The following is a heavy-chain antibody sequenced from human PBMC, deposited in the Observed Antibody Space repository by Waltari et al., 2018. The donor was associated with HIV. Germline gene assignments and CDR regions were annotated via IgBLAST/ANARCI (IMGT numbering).Heavy chain of an antibody. D-gene: IGHD4-17*01. CDR1: GDTFRTYT. Sequence: VQLVQSGAEVKKPGSSGKVSCRASGDTFRTYTLSWVRQAPGQGLEWMGGITPIFKTTKYAQKFQGRVTLTADESTRTTYMERTSLRSDDTAMYYCARNGDYAPAYWGQGTLVTVSS. CDR3: ARNGDYAPAY. CDR2: ITPIFKTT. V-gene: IGHV1-69*01. J-gene: IGHJ4*02.